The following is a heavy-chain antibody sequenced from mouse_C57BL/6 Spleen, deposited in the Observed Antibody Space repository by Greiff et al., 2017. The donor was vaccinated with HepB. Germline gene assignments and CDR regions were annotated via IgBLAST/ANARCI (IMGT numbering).Heavy chain of an antibody. CDR3: ATVVATNYFDY. Sequence: QVQLQQSGPELVKPGASVKLSCKASGYTFTSHDINWVKQRPGQGLEWIGWIYPRDGSTKSKEKFKGKATLTVDTSSTTAYMELHSLTSEDSAVYFCATVVATNYFDYWGQGTTLTVSS. D-gene: IGHD1-1*01. CDR1: GYTFTSHD. V-gene: IGHV1-85*01. CDR2: IYPRDGST. J-gene: IGHJ2*01.